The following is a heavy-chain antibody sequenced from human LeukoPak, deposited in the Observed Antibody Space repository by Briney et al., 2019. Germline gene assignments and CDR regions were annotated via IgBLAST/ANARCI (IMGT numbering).Heavy chain of an antibody. V-gene: IGHV1-69*05. Sequence: SVKVSCNASRGTFSSYAISWVRQAPGQGLEWMGRIIPIFGTANYAQKFQGRVTITTDESTSTAYMELSSLRSEDTAVYYCARDPGGYNPYDFDYWGQGTLVTVSS. CDR2: IIPIFGTA. CDR3: ARDPGGYNPYDFDY. D-gene: IGHD5-24*01. CDR1: RGTFSSYA. J-gene: IGHJ4*02.